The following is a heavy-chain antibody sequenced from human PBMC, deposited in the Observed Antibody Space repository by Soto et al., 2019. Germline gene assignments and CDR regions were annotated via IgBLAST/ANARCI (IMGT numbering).Heavy chain of an antibody. V-gene: IGHV1-69*13. D-gene: IGHD6-19*01. Sequence: SVKVSCKASGYTFTSYGISWVRQAPGQGLEWMGGIIPIFGTANYAQKFQGRVTITADESTSTAYMELSSLRSEDTAVYYCARDIMAVAAPSDYYYYYGMDVWGQGTTVTVSS. CDR2: IIPIFGTA. J-gene: IGHJ6*02. CDR3: ARDIMAVAAPSDYYYYYGMDV. CDR1: GYTFTSYG.